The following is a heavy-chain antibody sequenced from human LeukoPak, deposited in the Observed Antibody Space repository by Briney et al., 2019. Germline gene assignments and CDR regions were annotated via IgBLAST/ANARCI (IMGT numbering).Heavy chain of an antibody. Sequence: GGSLRLSCAASGFTFSTYSMNWVRQAPGKGLEWVSSISSSSTYIWYADSVKGRFTISRDNAKNSLYLQMNSLRAEDTAVYYCERYIAHDYWGQGTLVTVSS. CDR2: ISSSSTYI. CDR3: ERYIAHDY. D-gene: IGHD5-12*01. J-gene: IGHJ4*02. CDR1: GFTFSTYS. V-gene: IGHV3-21*01.